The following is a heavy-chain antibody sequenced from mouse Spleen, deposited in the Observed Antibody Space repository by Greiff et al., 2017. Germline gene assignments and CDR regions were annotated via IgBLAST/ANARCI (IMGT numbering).Heavy chain of an antibody. CDR3: TTPYYGSSYENYFDY. CDR2: IDPEDGDT. D-gene: IGHD1-1*01. V-gene: IGHV14-1*01. Sequence: EVQLQQSGAELVRPGASVKLSCTASGFNIKDYYMHWVKQRPEQGLEWIGRIDPEDGDTEYAPKFQGKATMTADTSSNTAYLQLSSLTSEDTAVYYCTTPYYGSSYENYFDYWGQGTTLTVSS. CDR1: GFNIKDYY. J-gene: IGHJ2*01.